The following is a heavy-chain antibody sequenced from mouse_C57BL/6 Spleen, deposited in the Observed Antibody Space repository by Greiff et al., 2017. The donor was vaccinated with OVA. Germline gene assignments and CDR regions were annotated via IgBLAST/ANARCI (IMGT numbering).Heavy chain of an antibody. CDR1: GFTFSSYG. CDR3: ARHTYYGSSLYWYFDV. D-gene: IGHD1-1*01. V-gene: IGHV5-6*01. Sequence: EVKLVESGGDLVKPGGSLKLSCAASGFTFSSYGMYWVRQTPDKRLEWVATISSGGSYTYYPDSVKGRFTISRDNAKNTLYLQMSSLKSADTAMYYCARHTYYGSSLYWYFDVWGTGTTVTVSS. CDR2: ISSGGSYT. J-gene: IGHJ1*03.